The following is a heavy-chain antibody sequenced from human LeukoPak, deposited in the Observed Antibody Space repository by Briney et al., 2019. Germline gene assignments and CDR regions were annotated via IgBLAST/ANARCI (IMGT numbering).Heavy chain of an antibody. CDR1: GFTFSSYS. CDR3: ARALYYDTSGYPPDFDY. J-gene: IGHJ4*02. Sequence: GGSLRLSCAASGFTFSSYSMNWVRQAPGKGLEWVSSISSSSSYIYYADSVKGRFTISRDNAKNSLYLQMNSLRAEDTAMYYCARALYYDTSGYPPDFDYWGQGTLVTVSS. D-gene: IGHD3-22*01. CDR2: ISSSSSYI. V-gene: IGHV3-21*04.